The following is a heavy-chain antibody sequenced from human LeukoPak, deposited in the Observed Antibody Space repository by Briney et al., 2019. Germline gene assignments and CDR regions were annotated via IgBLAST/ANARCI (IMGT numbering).Heavy chain of an antibody. V-gene: IGHV1-69*13. J-gene: IGHJ5*02. CDR1: GGTLSSYA. Sequence: SVKVSCKASGGTLSSYAISWVRQAPGQGLEWMGGIIPIFGTANYAQKFQGRVTITADESTSTAYMELSSLRSEDTAVYYCARVQLERRGAFSPWGQGTLVTVSS. CDR3: ARVQLERRGAFSP. CDR2: IIPIFGTA. D-gene: IGHD1-1*01.